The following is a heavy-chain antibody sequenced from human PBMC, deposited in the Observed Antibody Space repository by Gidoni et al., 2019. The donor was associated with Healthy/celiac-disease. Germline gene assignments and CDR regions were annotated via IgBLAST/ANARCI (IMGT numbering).Heavy chain of an antibody. CDR2: IYTSGST. V-gene: IGHV4-61*02. D-gene: IGHD5-18*01. CDR3: ARVGRGYSYGYYFDY. J-gene: IGHJ4*02. CDR1: GGSISSGSYY. Sequence: QVQLQESGPGLVKPSQPLSLTCTVSGGSISSGSYYWSWIRQPAGKGLEWIGRIYTSGSTNYTPSLKSRVTISVDTSKNQFSLKLSSVTAADTAVYYCARVGRGYSYGYYFDYWGQGTLVTVSS.